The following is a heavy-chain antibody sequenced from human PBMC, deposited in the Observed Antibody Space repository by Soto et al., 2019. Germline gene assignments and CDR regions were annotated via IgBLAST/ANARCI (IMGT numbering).Heavy chain of an antibody. CDR1: GGSISSYY. D-gene: IGHD2-15*01. CDR3: ARRYRSCFYD. CDR2: IYYSGST. J-gene: IGHJ4*02. Sequence: SETLSLTCTVSGGSISSYYWSWIRQPPGKGLEWIGYIYYSGSTNYNPSLKSRVTISVDTSKNQFSLKLSSVTAADTAVYYCARRYRSCFYDWGKGTLVTVSS. V-gene: IGHV4-59*08.